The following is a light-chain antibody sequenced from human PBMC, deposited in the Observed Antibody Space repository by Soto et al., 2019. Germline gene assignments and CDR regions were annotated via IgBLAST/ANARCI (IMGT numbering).Light chain of an antibody. J-gene: IGLJ2*01. V-gene: IGLV1-40*01. CDR3: QSFDTRLNSVV. CDR1: SSNIGAGYD. Sequence: QSAVTQPPSVSGAPGQRVTISCTGSSSNIGAGYDVHWYQQFPGRAPKLLMYGNNNRPSGVPDRFSGSKSGTSASLDITGLQAEDEADYYCQSFDTRLNSVVFGGGTTLPVL. CDR2: GNN.